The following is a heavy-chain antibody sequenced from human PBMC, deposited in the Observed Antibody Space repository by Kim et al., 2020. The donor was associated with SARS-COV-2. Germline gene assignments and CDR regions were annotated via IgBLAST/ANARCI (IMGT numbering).Heavy chain of an antibody. CDR1: GFSLSTSGMC. J-gene: IGHJ6*02. Sequence: SGPTLVNPTQTLTLTCTFSGFSLSTSGMCVSWIRQPPGKALEWLALIDWDDDKYYSTSLKTRLTISKDTSKNQVVLTMTNMDPVDTATYYCARTIFGAYYYYYGMDVWGQGTTVTVSS. V-gene: IGHV2-70*01. CDR3: ARTIFGAYYYYYGMDV. D-gene: IGHD3-3*01. CDR2: IDWDDDK.